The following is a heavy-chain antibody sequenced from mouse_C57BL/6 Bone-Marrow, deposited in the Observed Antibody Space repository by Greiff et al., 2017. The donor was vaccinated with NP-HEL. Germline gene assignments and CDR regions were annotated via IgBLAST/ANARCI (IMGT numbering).Heavy chain of an antibody. J-gene: IGHJ3*01. V-gene: IGHV5-17*01. Sequence: DVKLVESGGGLVKPGGSLKLSCAASGFTFSDYGMHWVRQAPEKGLEWVAYISSGSSTIYYADTVKGRFTISRDNAKNTLFLQMTSLRSEDTAMYYCARPAIYDGYYGFAYWGQGTLVTVSA. CDR1: GFTFSDYG. D-gene: IGHD2-3*01. CDR3: ARPAIYDGYYGFAY. CDR2: ISSGSSTI.